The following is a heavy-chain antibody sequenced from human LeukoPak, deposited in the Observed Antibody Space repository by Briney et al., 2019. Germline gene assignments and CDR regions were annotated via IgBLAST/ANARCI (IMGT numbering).Heavy chain of an antibody. J-gene: IGHJ6*03. CDR2: ISYDGSNK. CDR3: ARGVGDIYYYYMDV. Sequence: PGRSLRLSCAASGFTFSSYAMHWVRQAPGKGLEWVAVISYDGSNKYYADSVKGRFTISRDNSKNTLYLQMNSLRAEDTAVYYCARGVGDIYYYYMDVWGKGTTVTVSS. D-gene: IGHD2-15*01. CDR1: GFTFSSYA. V-gene: IGHV3-30-3*01.